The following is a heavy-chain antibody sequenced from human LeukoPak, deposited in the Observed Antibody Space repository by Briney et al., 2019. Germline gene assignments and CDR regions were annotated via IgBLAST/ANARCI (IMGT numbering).Heavy chain of an antibody. CDR1: GFRFSSYG. V-gene: IGHV3-30*18. CDR2: VSYDGSNK. CDR3: AKDQSQ. Sequence: GRSLRLSCTASGFRFSSYGIHWVRQTPGKGLEWVALVSYDGSNKDYADSVKGRFTISRDDSKNTLYLQINSLRPEDTAVYYCAKDQSQWGQGTLVIVSS. J-gene: IGHJ4*02.